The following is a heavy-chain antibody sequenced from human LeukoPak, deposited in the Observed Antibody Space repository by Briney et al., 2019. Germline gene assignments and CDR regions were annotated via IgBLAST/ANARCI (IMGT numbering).Heavy chain of an antibody. Sequence: GGSLRLSCAASGFTFSSYAMSWVRQAPGKGLEWVSAISGSGGSTYYADSVKGRFTISRDNSKNTLYLQMNSLRAEDMAVYYCAKDSNWGSAYYYYMDVWGKGTTVTVSS. CDR1: GFTFSSYA. CDR2: ISGSGGST. D-gene: IGHD7-27*01. CDR3: AKDSNWGSAYYYYMDV. J-gene: IGHJ6*03. V-gene: IGHV3-23*01.